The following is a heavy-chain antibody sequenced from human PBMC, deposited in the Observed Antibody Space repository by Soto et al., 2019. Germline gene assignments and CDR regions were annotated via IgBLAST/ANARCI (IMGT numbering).Heavy chain of an antibody. CDR3: ARHSLALHKNNWFDP. V-gene: IGHV4-39*01. CDR2: IFYLGSS. Sequence: SETLSLTCTVSGDSIISSDFYWGWVRQPPGKGLEWIGSIFYLGSSYYNPSLKSRVTMSVDTSKNQFSLRLRSVTAADTALYFCARHSLALHKNNWFDPWGQGIMVTVSS. CDR1: GDSIISSDFY. D-gene: IGHD3-3*02. J-gene: IGHJ5*02.